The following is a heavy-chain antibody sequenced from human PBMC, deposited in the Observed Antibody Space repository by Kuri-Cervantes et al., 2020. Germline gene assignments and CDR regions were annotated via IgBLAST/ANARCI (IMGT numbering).Heavy chain of an antibody. V-gene: IGHV3-33*01. J-gene: IGHJ4*02. D-gene: IGHD6-13*01. CDR3: ARSNIAAAGTNFDY. CDR2: IWYDGSNK. CDR1: GFTFSNYG. Sequence: GESLKISCAASGFTFSNYGMHWVRQAPGKGLEWVAVIWYDGSNKYHADSVKGRFTISRDNSKNTLYLQMNSLRAEDTAVYYCARSNIAAAGTNFDYWGQGTLVTVSS.